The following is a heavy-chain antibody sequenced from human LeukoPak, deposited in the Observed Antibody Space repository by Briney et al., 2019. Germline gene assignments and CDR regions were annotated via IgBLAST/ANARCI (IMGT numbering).Heavy chain of an antibody. D-gene: IGHD6-13*01. CDR2: IYSGGST. CDR1: GFTVSSNY. J-gene: IGHJ6*02. V-gene: IGHV3-66*01. CDR3: ARDGYARYEQQLSPDIYYYYGMDV. Sequence: GGSLRLSCAASGFTVSSNYMSWVRQAPGKGLEWVSVIYSGGSTYYADSVKGRFTISRDNSKNTLYLQMNSLRAEDTAVYYCARDGYARYEQQLSPDIYYYYGMDVWGQGTTVTVSS.